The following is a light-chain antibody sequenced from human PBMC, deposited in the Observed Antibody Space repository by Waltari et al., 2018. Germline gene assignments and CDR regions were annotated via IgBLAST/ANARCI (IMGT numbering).Light chain of an antibody. CDR2: STN. Sequence: QTVVTQESSFSVSPGATVTLTFGLSSGSVSTSHYHIWSQQTPGQPPPTLISSTNSRSSGVPDRFSGSILGKKAALIIAGAQADDESDYYCVLHLGNGILMFGGGTRLTVL. J-gene: IGLJ3*02. CDR1: SGSVSTSHY. CDR3: VLHLGNGILM. V-gene: IGLV8-61*01.